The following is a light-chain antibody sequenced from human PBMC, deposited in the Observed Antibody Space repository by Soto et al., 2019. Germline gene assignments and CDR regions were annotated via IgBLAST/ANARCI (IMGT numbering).Light chain of an antibody. Sequence: QSVLTQPPSVSGAPGQRVTISCTGSSSDIGAGYDVHWYQHLPGTAPKLLIYGNTNRPSGVPGRFSGSKSGTSASLVITGLQAEEEADYYCQSYENSRTGFYVFGTGTKVTVL. CDR3: QSYENSRTGFYV. V-gene: IGLV1-40*01. CDR2: GNT. J-gene: IGLJ1*01. CDR1: SSDIGAGYD.